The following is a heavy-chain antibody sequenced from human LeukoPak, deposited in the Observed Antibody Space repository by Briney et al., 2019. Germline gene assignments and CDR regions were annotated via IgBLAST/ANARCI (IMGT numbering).Heavy chain of an antibody. CDR3: TRNLISEGTTSPD. D-gene: IGHD1-7*01. J-gene: IGHJ4*02. CDR2: IYHSGST. Sequence: PSETLSLTCAVYGGSFSGYYWGWIRQPPGKGLEWIGSIYHSGSTYYNPSLKSRVTISVDTSKNQFSLKLSSVTAADTAVYYCTRNLISEGTTSPDWGQGNLVTVSS. V-gene: IGHV4-38-2*01. CDR1: GGSFSGYY.